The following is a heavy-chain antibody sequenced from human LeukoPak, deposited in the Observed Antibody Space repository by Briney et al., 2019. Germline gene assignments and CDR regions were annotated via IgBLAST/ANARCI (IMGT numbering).Heavy chain of an antibody. Sequence: SETLSLTCTVSGGSISSGSGNYYWTWIRQPAGKGLEWIGYIYYSGSTNYNPSLKSRVTVSVDTSKNQFSLKLSSVTAADTAVYYCARGHDHRHYYGSGRGGYYFDYWGQGTLVTVSS. CDR3: ARGHDHRHYYGSGRGGYYFDY. CDR2: IYYSGST. J-gene: IGHJ4*02. V-gene: IGHV4-61*10. CDR1: GGSISSGSGNYY. D-gene: IGHD3-10*01.